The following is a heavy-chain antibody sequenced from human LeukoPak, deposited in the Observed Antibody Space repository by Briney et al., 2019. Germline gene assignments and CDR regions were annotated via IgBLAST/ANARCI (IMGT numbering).Heavy chain of an antibody. CDR2: ISSSSSYI. D-gene: IGHD2-2*01. J-gene: IGHJ4*02. CDR1: GFTFSSYS. Sequence: GGSLRLSCAASGFTFSSYSMNWVRQAPGKGLEWVSSISSSSSYIYYADSVKGRFTISRDNAKNSLYLQMNSLRAEDTAVYYCARGYCSSTSCRDLWGQGTLVTVSS. V-gene: IGHV3-21*01. CDR3: ARGYCSSTSCRDL.